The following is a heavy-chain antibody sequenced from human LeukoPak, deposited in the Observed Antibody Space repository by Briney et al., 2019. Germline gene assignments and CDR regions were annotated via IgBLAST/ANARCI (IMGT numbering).Heavy chain of an antibody. CDR1: GFTFSNYA. CDR3: LKSMITSGRVIVTTPPDY. V-gene: IGHV3-64D*06. D-gene: IGHD3-16*02. CDR2: ISGDGGTI. J-gene: IGHJ4*02. Sequence: GGSLRLSCSASGFTFSNYAIHWVRQAPGKGLEYISAISGDGGTIYYADSVKGRFTISRDNSKNTLFLQMTSLRAEDTAVYFCLKSMITSGRVIVTTPPDYWGQGTLVTVSS.